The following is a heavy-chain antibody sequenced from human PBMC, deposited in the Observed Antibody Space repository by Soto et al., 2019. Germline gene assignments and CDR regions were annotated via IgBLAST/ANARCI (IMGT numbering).Heavy chain of an antibody. CDR3: ARGPRAPPPHDYGMDV. V-gene: IGHV3-23*01. Sequence: PGGSLRLSCAASGFPFSSFAMNWVRQAPGKGLEWVAAISGGGGTTYYGDSVEGRFTMSRDNSKNTLYLQMNSLRADDTAVYYCARGPRAPPPHDYGMDVWGQGTTVTVSS. CDR1: GFPFSSFA. CDR2: ISGGGGTT. J-gene: IGHJ6*02.